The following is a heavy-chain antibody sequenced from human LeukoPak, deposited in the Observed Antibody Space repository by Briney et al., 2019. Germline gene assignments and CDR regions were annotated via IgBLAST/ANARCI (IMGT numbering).Heavy chain of an antibody. CDR3: ARGSYSSYPYYYYMDV. D-gene: IGHD6-6*01. V-gene: IGHV1-69*05. J-gene: IGHJ6*03. CDR1: GGTFSSYA. CDR2: IIPIFGTA. Sequence: GASVKVSCKASGGTFSSYAISWVRQAPGQGLEWMGGIIPIFGTANYAQKFQGRVTITTDESTSTAYMELSSLRSEDTAVYYCARGSYSSYPYYYYMDVWGKGTTVTVSS.